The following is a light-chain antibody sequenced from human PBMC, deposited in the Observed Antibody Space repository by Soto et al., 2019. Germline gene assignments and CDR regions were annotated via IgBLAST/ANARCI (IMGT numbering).Light chain of an antibody. CDR2: DVS. J-gene: IGLJ2*01. CDR3: CSYAGSYTL. V-gene: IGLV2-11*01. Sequence: QAALTQPRSVSGSPGQSVTISCTGTSSDVGGYNYVSWYQQHPGKAPKLMIYDVSKRPSGVPDRFSGSKSGNTASLTISGIQAEDEADYYYCSYAGSYTLFGGGTKLTVL. CDR1: SSDVGGYNY.